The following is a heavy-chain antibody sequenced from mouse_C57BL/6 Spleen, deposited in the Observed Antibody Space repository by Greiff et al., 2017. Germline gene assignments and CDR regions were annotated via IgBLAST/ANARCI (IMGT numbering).Heavy chain of an antibody. J-gene: IGHJ2*01. D-gene: IGHD1-1*01. V-gene: IGHV1-69*01. Sequence: QVQLQQPGAELVMPGASVKLSCKASGYTFTSYWMPWVKQRPGQGLEWIGEIDPSGSYTNYNQTFKGKSTLTVDKSSSTAYMQLSSLTSEDSAVNYCARVTTVAQYYFDYWGQGTTLTVSS. CDR2: IDPSGSYT. CDR1: GYTFTSYW. CDR3: ARVTTVAQYYFDY.